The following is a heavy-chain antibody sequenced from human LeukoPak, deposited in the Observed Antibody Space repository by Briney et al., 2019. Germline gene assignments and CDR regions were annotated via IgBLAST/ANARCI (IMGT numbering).Heavy chain of an antibody. CDR1: GFTFSDYY. D-gene: IGHD3-10*01. CDR3: AKGAMVRGPRGTYFDY. J-gene: IGHJ4*02. CDR2: ISSSASTI. Sequence: GGSLRLSCAASGFTFSDYYMSWIRPAPGKGLEWVSYISSSASTIYYADSVKGRFTLSRDNAKNSLYLQMNSLRAEDTAVYYCAKGAMVRGPRGTYFDYWGRGTLVAVSS. V-gene: IGHV3-11*04.